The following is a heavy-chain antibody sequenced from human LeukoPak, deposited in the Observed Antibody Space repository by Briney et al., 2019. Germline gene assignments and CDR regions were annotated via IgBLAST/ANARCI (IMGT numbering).Heavy chain of an antibody. CDR2: IWYDGGNK. CDR3: ARDQVQLERRGLGY. J-gene: IGHJ4*02. V-gene: IGHV3-33*01. Sequence: GALRLSCAASGFTFSSYGMHWVRQAPGKGLEWVAVIWYDGGNKYYADSVKGRFTISRDNSKNTLYLQMNSLRAEDTAVYYCARDQVQLERRGLGYWGQGTLVTVSS. CDR1: GFTFSSYG. D-gene: IGHD1-1*01.